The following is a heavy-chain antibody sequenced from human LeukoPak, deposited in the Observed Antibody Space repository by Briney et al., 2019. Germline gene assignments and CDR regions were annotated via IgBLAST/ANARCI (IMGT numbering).Heavy chain of an antibody. CDR2: ISGSGGST. V-gene: IGHV3-23*01. CDR3: AKIFQSSSWFDLDY. CDR1: GFTFSSYA. J-gene: IGHJ4*02. D-gene: IGHD6-13*01. Sequence: GGSLRLSCAASGFTFSSYAMSWVRQAPGKGLGWVSAISGSGGSTYYADSVKGRFTISRDNSKNTRYLQMNSLRAEDTAVYYCAKIFQSSSWFDLDYWGQGTLVSVSS.